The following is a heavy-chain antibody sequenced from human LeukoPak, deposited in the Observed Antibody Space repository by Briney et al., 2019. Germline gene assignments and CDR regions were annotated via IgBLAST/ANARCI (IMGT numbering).Heavy chain of an antibody. CDR3: ASLEVFWGSGNRAFDI. J-gene: IGHJ3*02. CDR2: IYPGDSDT. Sequence: GESLRLFCNCSGYSFSSFGIGWGSQMPGKGLEWMGIIYPGDSDTRYSPSFQGQVTITADKSISTASLQLSSLKASDTAIYYCASLEVFWGSGNRAFDIWGQGTMVTVSS. D-gene: IGHD3-10*01. CDR1: GYSFSSFG. V-gene: IGHV5-51*01.